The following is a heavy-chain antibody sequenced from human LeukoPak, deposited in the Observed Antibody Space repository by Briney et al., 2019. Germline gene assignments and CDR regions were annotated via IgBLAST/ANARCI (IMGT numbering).Heavy chain of an antibody. J-gene: IGHJ4*02. D-gene: IGHD3-22*01. CDR3: ARDEDYYDSSGYYYRYFDY. Sequence: SETLSLTCTVSGGSISSYYWSWIRQPAGKGLEWIGRIYTSGSTNYNPSLKSRATMSVDTSKNQFSLKLSSVTAADTAVYYCARDEDYYDSSGYYYRYFDYWGQGTLVTVSS. CDR1: GGSISSYY. CDR2: IYTSGST. V-gene: IGHV4-4*07.